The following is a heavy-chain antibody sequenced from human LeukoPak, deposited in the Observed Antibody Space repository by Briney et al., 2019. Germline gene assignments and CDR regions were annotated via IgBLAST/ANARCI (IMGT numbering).Heavy chain of an antibody. CDR3: AKDQVVGATLFYFDY. CDR2: ISGSGGST. V-gene: IGHV3-23*01. J-gene: IGHJ4*02. D-gene: IGHD1-26*01. Sequence: GGSLRLSCAASGFTFSSYAMSWVRQAPGKGLEWVSAISGSGGSTYYADSVKGRFTIFRDNSKNTLYLQMNSLRAEDTAVYYCAKDQVVGATLFYFDYWGQGTLVTVSS. CDR1: GFTFSSYA.